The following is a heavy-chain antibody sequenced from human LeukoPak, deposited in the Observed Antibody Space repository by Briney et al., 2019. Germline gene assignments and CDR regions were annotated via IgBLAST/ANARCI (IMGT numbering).Heavy chain of an antibody. CDR2: IIGSGGST. D-gene: IGHD3-3*01. J-gene: IGHJ3*02. Sequence: LGGSLRLSCAASGFPFSSYAMSWVRQAPGKGLEWVSAIIGSGGSTYYADSVKGRFTISRDNSKNTLYLQMNSLRAEDTAVYYCAKDDNRNYDFWSGYSTHDAFDIWGQGTMVTVSS. CDR3: AKDDNRNYDFWSGYSTHDAFDI. CDR1: GFPFSSYA. V-gene: IGHV3-23*01.